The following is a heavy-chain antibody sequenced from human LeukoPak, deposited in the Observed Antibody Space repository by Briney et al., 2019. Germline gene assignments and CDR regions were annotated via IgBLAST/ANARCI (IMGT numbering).Heavy chain of an antibody. Sequence: GGSLRLSCAASGFTVSNNYMSWVRQAPGKGLEWVSIIYNSGSTYYAASVKGRFTISRDNSKNTLFLQMNSLRAEDTAIYYCARGITNIAVGDYWGQGTLVTVSS. CDR3: ARGITNIAVGDY. D-gene: IGHD6-19*01. CDR2: IYNSGST. J-gene: IGHJ4*02. CDR1: GFTVSNNY. V-gene: IGHV3-53*01.